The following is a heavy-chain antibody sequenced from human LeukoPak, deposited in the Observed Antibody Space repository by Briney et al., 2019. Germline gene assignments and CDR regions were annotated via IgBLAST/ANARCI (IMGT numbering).Heavy chain of an antibody. J-gene: IGHJ1*01. CDR3: AKHRCSSTSCYAKGAEYFQH. D-gene: IGHD2-2*01. CDR2: ISGSGGST. Sequence: PGGSLRLSCAASGFTFSSYAMSWVRQAPGKGLEWVSAISGSGGSTYYADSVKGRFTISRDNSKNTLYLQMNSLRAEDTAVYYCAKHRCSSTSCYAKGAEYFQHWGQGTLVTVSS. V-gene: IGHV3-23*01. CDR1: GFTFSSYA.